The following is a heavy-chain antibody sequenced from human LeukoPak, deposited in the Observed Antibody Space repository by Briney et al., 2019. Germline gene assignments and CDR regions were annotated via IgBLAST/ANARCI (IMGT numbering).Heavy chain of an antibody. CDR1: GYIFTDYG. CDR2: ISTYNGVT. D-gene: IGHD6-19*01. J-gene: IGHJ5*02. CDR3: GRDSSGWYQDYFDP. V-gene: IGHV1-18*01. Sequence: ASVKTSCKASGYIFTDYGITWVRRAPGQGLEWMGWISTYNGVTNYAQRFQGRVTMTTDTSTSTAYMELQSLGSDDTALYYCGRDSSGWYQDYFDPWGQGTLVIVSS.